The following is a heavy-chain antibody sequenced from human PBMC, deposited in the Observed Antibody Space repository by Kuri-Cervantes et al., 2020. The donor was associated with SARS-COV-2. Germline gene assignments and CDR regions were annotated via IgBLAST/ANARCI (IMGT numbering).Heavy chain of an antibody. V-gene: IGHV3-21*04. D-gene: IGHD5-24*01. CDR2: ISSSSSYI. Sequence: LSLTCAASGFTFSSYSTNWVRQAPGKGLEWVSSISSSSSYIYYADSVKGRFTISRDNAKNSLYLQMNSLRAEDTAVYYCARAGWRGPFDYWGQGTLVTVSS. CDR1: GFTFSSYS. CDR3: ARAGWRGPFDY. J-gene: IGHJ4*02.